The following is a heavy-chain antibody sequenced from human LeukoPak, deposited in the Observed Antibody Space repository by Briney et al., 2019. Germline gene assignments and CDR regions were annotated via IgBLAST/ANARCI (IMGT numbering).Heavy chain of an antibody. D-gene: IGHD3-22*01. V-gene: IGHV7-4-1*02. Sequence: ASVKVSCKASGYTFTSYAMNWVRQAPGQGLGWMGWINTNTGNPTYAQGFTGRFVFSLDTSVSTAYLQISSLKAEDTAVYYCARDLPDYYDSSAYWDYWGQGTLVTVSS. CDR1: GYTFTSYA. CDR2: INTNTGNP. J-gene: IGHJ4*02. CDR3: ARDLPDYYDSSAYWDY.